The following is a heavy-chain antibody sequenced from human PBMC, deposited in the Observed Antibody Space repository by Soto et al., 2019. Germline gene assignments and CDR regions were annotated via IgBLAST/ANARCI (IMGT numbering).Heavy chain of an antibody. V-gene: IGHV3-33*01. CDR1: GFTISTHG. CDR3: AAATTWNFHFHY. Sequence: QVHLVESGGGVVQPGTSLRLSCAASGFTISTHGMHWVRQAPGKGLEWVANIWYDGSNKFYADSVKGRFTISKDNSKNTLYVEMNSLRAEDTAVYYCAAATTWNFHFHYWGQGTQVTVSS. CDR2: IWYDGSNK. J-gene: IGHJ4*02. D-gene: IGHD1-7*01.